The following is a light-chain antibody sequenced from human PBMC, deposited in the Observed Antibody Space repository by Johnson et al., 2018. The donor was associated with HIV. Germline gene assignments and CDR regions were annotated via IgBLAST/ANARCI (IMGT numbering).Light chain of an antibody. CDR2: ENN. CDR1: SSNIGNNY. J-gene: IGLJ1*01. Sequence: QSVLTQPPSVSAAPGQKVTISCSGSSSNIGNNYVSWYHHLPRTAPKLLIYENNKGSSGIPDRFSGSKSGTSATLGITGLRAGDAADYYCRTWDSNPSGGPYVFGRGTRVTVL. V-gene: IGLV1-51*01. CDR3: RTWDSNPSGGPYV.